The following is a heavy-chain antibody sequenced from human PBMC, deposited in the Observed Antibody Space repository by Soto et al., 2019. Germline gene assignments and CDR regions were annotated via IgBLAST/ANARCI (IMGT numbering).Heavy chain of an antibody. V-gene: IGHV3-74*01. CDR3: ATDGYIGFDH. D-gene: IGHD5-12*01. CDR1: GLTFSNYL. CDR2: IDTDGSDT. Sequence: GGSLRLSCAASGLTFSNYLMHWVRQAPGKGLVWVSRIDTDGSDTLYADSVKGRFTVSRDNAKNTLYLQMHSLRAEDTATYYCATDGYIGFDHWGQGTLVTVSS. J-gene: IGHJ4*02.